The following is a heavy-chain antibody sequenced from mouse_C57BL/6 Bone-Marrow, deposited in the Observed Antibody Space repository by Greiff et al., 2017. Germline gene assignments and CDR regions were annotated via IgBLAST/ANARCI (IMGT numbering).Heavy chain of an antibody. CDR2: IYPRDGST. V-gene: IGHV1-85*01. D-gene: IGHD1-1*01. Sequence: VQLQESGPELVKPGASVKLSCKASGYTFTSYDINWVKQRPGQGLEWIGWIYPRDGSTKYNEKFKGKATLTVDTSSSTAYMELHSLTSEDSAVYFCARLFITTVGVPFDYWGQGTTLTVSS. CDR3: ARLFITTVGVPFDY. CDR1: GYTFTSYD. J-gene: IGHJ2*01.